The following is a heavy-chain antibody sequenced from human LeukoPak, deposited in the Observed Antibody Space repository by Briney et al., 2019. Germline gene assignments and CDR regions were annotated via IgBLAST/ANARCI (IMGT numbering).Heavy chain of an antibody. V-gene: IGHV3-21*01. CDR3: ARDLDSSGYYYSGYYYYYGMDV. CDR2: ISSSSSYI. CDR1: GFTFSSYS. D-gene: IGHD3-22*01. Sequence: PGGSLRLSCAASGFTFSSYSMNWVRQAPGKGLEWVSSISSSSSYIYYADSVKGRFTISRDNAKNSLYLQMNSLRAEDTAVYYCARDLDSSGYYYSGYYYYYGMDVWGQGTTVTVSS. J-gene: IGHJ6*02.